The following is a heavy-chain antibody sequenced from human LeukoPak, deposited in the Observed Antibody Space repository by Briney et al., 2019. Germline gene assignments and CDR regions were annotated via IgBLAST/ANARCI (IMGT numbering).Heavy chain of an antibody. J-gene: IGHJ5*02. CDR1: GFTFSSYA. Sequence: GGSLRLSCAASGFTFSSYAMHWVRQAPGKGLEWVAVISYDGSNKYCADSVKGRFTISRDNSKNTLYLQMNSLRADDTAVYYCARGPRLGIYSNWSDPWGQGTLVTVSS. D-gene: IGHD3-10*01. CDR2: ISYDGSNK. CDR3: ARGPRLGIYSNWSDP. V-gene: IGHV3-30-3*01.